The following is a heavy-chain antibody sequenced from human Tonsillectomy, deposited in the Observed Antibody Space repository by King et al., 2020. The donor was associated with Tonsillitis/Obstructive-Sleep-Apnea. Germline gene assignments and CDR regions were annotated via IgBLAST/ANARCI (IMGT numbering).Heavy chain of an antibody. CDR2: ISGSGGST. CDR1: GFTFSSYA. Sequence: VQLVESGGGLVQPGGSLRLSCAASGFTFSSYAMSWVRQAPGKGLEWVSAISGSGGSTYYADSVKGRFTISRDNSKNTLYLQMNSLRAEDTAVYYCATDRGYCSGGSCYNSLDYWGQGTLVTVSS. D-gene: IGHD2-15*01. V-gene: IGHV3-23*04. J-gene: IGHJ4*02. CDR3: ATDRGYCSGGSCYNSLDY.